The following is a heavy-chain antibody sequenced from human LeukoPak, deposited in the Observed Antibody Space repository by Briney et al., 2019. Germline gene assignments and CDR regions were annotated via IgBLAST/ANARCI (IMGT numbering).Heavy chain of an antibody. CDR2: ISGSGDNT. D-gene: IGHD3-16*02. CDR3: ASFPRADLDFIIIDY. CDR1: GFTLSNYG. J-gene: IGHJ4*02. V-gene: IGHV3-23*01. Sequence: GGSLRLSCTASGFTLSNYGMNWVRQAPGKGLEWVSPISGSGDNTYYADSVKGRFTVSRDNSKNTLYLQMNSLRAEDKAVYYCASFPRADLDFIIIDYWGQGTLVTVSS.